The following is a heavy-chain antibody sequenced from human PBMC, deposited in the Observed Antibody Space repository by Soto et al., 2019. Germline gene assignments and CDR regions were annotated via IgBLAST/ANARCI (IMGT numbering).Heavy chain of an antibody. J-gene: IGHJ5*02. CDR1: GGSISSYY. V-gene: IGHV4-59*01. D-gene: IGHD2-2*01. CDR3: ARENPYCSSTSCRWFDP. Sequence: SETLSLTCTVSGGSISSYYWSWIRQPPGKGLEWIGYIYYSGSTNYNPSLKSRVTISVDTSKNQFSLKLSSVTAADTAVYYCARENPYCSSTSCRWFDPWGQGTLVTVS. CDR2: IYYSGST.